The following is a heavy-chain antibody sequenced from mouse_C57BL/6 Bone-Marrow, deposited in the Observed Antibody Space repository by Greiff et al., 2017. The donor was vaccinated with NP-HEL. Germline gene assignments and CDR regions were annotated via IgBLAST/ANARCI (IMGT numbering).Heavy chain of an antibody. V-gene: IGHV1-19*01. D-gene: IGHD2-3*01. Sequence: VQLQQSGPVLVKPGASVKMSCKASGYTFTDYYMNWVKQSHGKSLEWIGVINPYNGGTSYNQKFKGKATLTVDKSSSTAYMELNSLTSEDSAVYYCARHGYYDWVAYWGQGTLVTVSA. CDR2: INPYNGGT. CDR3: ARHGYYDWVAY. J-gene: IGHJ3*01. CDR1: GYTFTDYY.